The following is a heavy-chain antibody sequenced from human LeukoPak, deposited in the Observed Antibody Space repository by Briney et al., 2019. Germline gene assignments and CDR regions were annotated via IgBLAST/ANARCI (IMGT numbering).Heavy chain of an antibody. D-gene: IGHD3-3*01. CDR2: ISGSGGST. V-gene: IGHV3-23*01. Sequence: GGSLRLSCAASGFTFSSYAMSWVRQAPGKGLEWVSAISGSGGSTYYADSVKGRFTISRDNSKNTLYLQMNSLRAEDTAVYYCAKRGITIFGVVITRDYYFDYWGQGTLVTVSS. CDR1: GFTFSSYA. J-gene: IGHJ4*02. CDR3: AKRGITIFGVVITRDYYFDY.